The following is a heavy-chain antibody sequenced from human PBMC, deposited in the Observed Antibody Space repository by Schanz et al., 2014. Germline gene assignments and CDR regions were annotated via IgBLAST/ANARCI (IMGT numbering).Heavy chain of an antibody. Sequence: EVQLVESGGGLVKPGGSLRLSCTASGFSFDSSNMNWVRQSPGKGLEWVAFLSFDSRHIYYADSVKGRFTISRDNAKSSLHLQMNSRRADDTAVYYCARDGVAATTDFEYWGQGALVTVSS. V-gene: IGHV3-21*06. J-gene: IGHJ4*02. CDR3: ARDGVAATTDFEY. CDR2: LSFDSRHI. CDR1: GFSFDSSN. D-gene: IGHD1-1*01.